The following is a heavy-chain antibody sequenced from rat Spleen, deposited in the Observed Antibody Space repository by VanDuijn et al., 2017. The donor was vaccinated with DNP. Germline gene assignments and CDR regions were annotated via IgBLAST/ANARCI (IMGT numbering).Heavy chain of an antibody. J-gene: IGHJ2*01. CDR2: ISSVGST. Sequence: QVQLKESGPGLVQPSQTLSLTCTVSGFSLTSYGVSWIRQSPGKGLEWIAAISSVGSTYYNLALKSRLSISRDTSKSQVFLKMNSLQTEDTAIYFCTREGTYYGYFDYWGQGVMVTVSS. D-gene: IGHD1-9*01. CDR3: TREGTYYGYFDY. CDR1: GFSLTSYG. V-gene: IGHV2S12*01.